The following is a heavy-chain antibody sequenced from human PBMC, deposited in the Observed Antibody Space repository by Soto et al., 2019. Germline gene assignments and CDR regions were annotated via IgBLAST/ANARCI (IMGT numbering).Heavy chain of an antibody. CDR2: ISPYTGDT. CDR1: GYIFVNYG. J-gene: IGHJ6*02. D-gene: IGHD3-16*01. V-gene: IGHV1-18*01. CDR3: AMVDNYVTPTPQDV. Sequence: QVQLVQSGDEMKKPGASVRVSCKAAGYIFVNYGIAWVRQAPGQGLEWMGWISPYTGDTHSASQVQGRLTMTTDTSTSPAYMDLGSLTSDDTAVYYCAMVDNYVTPTPQDVWGQGTTVTVSS.